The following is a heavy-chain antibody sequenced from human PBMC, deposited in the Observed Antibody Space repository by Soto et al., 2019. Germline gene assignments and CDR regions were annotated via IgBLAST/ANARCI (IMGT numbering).Heavy chain of an antibody. Sequence: EVQLLESGGGLVQPGGSLRLSCAASGFTFSSYAMSWVRQAPGKGLEWVSAISGSGGSTYYADSVKGRFTISRDNSKKTLYLQMNSLRAEDTAVYYCAKDTIPSPDFDYWGQGTLVTVSS. D-gene: IGHD3-3*01. CDR1: GFTFSSYA. CDR2: ISGSGGST. J-gene: IGHJ4*02. CDR3: AKDTIPSPDFDY. V-gene: IGHV3-23*01.